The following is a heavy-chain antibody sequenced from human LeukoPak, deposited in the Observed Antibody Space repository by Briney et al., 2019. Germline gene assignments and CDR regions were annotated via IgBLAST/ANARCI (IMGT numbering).Heavy chain of an antibody. CDR1: GGSISNSSYY. CDR3: ARGVHGGYYFGY. V-gene: IGHV4-39*07. D-gene: IGHD2-15*01. J-gene: IGHJ4*02. Sequence: SETLSLTCTVSGGSISNSSYYWGWIRQPPGKGLEWIGRIYTSGNTNYNPSLKSRVTMSVDTSNNQFSLKLTSVTAADTAVYYCARGVHGGYYFGYWGQGTLVTVSS. CDR2: IYTSGNT.